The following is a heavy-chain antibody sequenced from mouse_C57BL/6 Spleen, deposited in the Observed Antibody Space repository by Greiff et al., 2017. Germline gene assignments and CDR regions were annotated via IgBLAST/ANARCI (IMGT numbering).Heavy chain of an antibody. CDR2: IWTGGGT. J-gene: IGHJ3*01. CDR1: GFSLTSYA. CDR3: ARNYDYDEGVWFAY. Sequence: VKLMESGPGLVAPSQSLSITCTVSGFSLTSYAISWVRQPPGKGLEWLGVIWTGGGTNYNSALKSRLSISKDNSKSQVFLKMNSLQTDDTARYYCARNYDYDEGVWFAYWGQGTLVTVSA. D-gene: IGHD2-4*01. V-gene: IGHV2-9-1*01.